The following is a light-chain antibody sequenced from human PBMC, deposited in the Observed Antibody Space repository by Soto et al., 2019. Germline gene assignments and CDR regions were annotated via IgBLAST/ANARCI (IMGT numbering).Light chain of an antibody. J-gene: IGKJ5*01. CDR1: QSVSSN. CDR2: GAS. V-gene: IGKV3-15*01. CDR3: QQYNNWPPLT. Sequence: EIRDPQTPAPPVLSPGDKATLSCRASQSVSSNVAGCQQKPGQAPRLLIYGASSRATGTPARFSGSGSGTEFTLTISSLQSEDFADYYCQQYNNWPPLTFGQGTRLEIK.